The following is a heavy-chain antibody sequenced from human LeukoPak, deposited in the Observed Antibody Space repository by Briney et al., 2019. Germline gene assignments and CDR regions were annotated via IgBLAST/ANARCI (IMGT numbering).Heavy chain of an antibody. D-gene: IGHD3-22*01. J-gene: IGHJ5*02. CDR2: IVVGSGNT. Sequence: SVKVSCKASGFTFTSSAMQWVRPARGQRLEWIGWIVVGSGNTNYAQKFQERVTITRDMSTSTAYMELSSLRSEDTAVYYCAALGDYYDNPKLGGFDPWGQGTLVTVSS. CDR1: GFTFTSSA. V-gene: IGHV1-58*02. CDR3: AALGDYYDNPKLGGFDP.